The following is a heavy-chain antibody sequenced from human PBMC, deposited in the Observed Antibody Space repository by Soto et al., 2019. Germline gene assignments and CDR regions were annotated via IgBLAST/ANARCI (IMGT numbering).Heavy chain of an antibody. Sequence: GGSLRLSCSASGFTFSIYAMHWFRQAPGKGLEYVSSISTNGGSTHYADSVKGRFTISRDNSKNTVYLQMSSLRAEDTAVYYCVKGEYYYDSSGYYPFDYWGQGTLVTVS. CDR3: VKGEYYYDSSGYYPFDY. D-gene: IGHD3-22*01. CDR2: ISTNGGST. J-gene: IGHJ4*02. CDR1: GFTFSIYA. V-gene: IGHV3-64D*06.